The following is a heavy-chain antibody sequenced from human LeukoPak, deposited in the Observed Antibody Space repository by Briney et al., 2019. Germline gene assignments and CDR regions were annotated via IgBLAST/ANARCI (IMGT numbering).Heavy chain of an antibody. CDR3: ARAPADYDFWSGPEIFDL. CDR2: ISAYNGNT. D-gene: IGHD3-3*01. Sequence: ASVKVSCKASGYTFTSYGISWVRQAPGQGLEWMGWISAYNGNTNYAQKLQGRVTMATDTSTSTAYMELRSLRSDDTAVHYCARAPADYDFWSGPEIFDLGGRGTLVTFS. J-gene: IGHJ2*01. V-gene: IGHV1-18*01. CDR1: GYTFTSYG.